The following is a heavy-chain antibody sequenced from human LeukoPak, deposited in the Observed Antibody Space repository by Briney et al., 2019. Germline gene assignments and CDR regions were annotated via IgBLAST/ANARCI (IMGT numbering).Heavy chain of an antibody. V-gene: IGHV4-39*07. CDR2: IFYSGST. CDR1: SGSISTSNYY. D-gene: IGHD3-22*01. J-gene: IGHJ4*02. Sequence: TSETLSLTCTVSSGSISTSNYYWGWVRQPPGKALEWIGNIFYSGSTYYSPSLKSRVTISLDTSRNQFSLKLNSVTAADTAVYYCARGSGYYYYDFDYWGQGTLVTVSS. CDR3: ARGSGYYYYDFDY.